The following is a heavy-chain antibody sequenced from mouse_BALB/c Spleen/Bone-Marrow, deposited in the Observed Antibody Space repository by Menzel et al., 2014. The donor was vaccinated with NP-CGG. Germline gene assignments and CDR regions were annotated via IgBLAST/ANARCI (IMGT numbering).Heavy chain of an antibody. CDR3: ARDSFLITRALDY. CDR1: GFPLTGYG. V-gene: IGHV2-6-7*01. D-gene: IGHD2-4*01. Sequence: VQLVESGPGLVAPSQSLSITCTVSGFPLTGYGVSWVRQPPGKGLEWLGMIWGDGSTDYNSALKSRLSISKDNSKSQVFLKMNSLQTDDTARYYCARDSFLITRALDYWGQGTSVTVSS. CDR2: IWGDGST. J-gene: IGHJ4*01.